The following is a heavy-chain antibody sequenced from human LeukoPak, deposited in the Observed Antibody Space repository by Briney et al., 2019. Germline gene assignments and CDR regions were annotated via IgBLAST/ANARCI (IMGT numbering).Heavy chain of an antibody. CDR1: DASFSAHY. CDR2: INHSGST. J-gene: IGHJ4*02. Sequence: PSETLSLTCAVYDASFSAHYWSWIRQPPGKGLEWIGEINHSGSTNYNPSLKSRVTISIDTSKNQFSLKLSSVTAADTAVYYCARGPTIDYDILTGYYYFDYWGQGTLVTVSS. CDR3: ARGPTIDYDILTGYYYFDY. D-gene: IGHD3-9*01. V-gene: IGHV4-34*01.